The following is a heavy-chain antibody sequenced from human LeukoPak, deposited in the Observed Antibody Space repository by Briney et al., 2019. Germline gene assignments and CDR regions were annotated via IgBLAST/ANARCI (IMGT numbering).Heavy chain of an antibody. CDR1: GFSVSTDF. CDR2: IYSDGRT. Sequence: PGGSLRLSCAASGFSVSTDFMIWVRQAPGKGLEWVSSIYSDGRTYHADSVKGRFTNSRDTSKNTLNLQMNSLRAEDTAVYYCARDKSGSDSARGAVIDICGQGAMVTVSS. V-gene: IGHV3-53*01. D-gene: IGHD1-26*01. J-gene: IGHJ3*02. CDR3: ARDKSGSDSARGAVIDI.